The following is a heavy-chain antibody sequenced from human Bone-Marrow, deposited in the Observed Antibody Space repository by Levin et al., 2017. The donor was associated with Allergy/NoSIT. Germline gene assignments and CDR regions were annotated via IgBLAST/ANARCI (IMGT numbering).Heavy chain of an antibody. CDR1: GGSIPSYY. J-gene: IGHJ4*02. CDR2: ISNSGST. Sequence: SPTLSLTCSVSGGSIPSYYWSWIRQPPGKRLEWIGYISNSGSTKYNPSLKGRVTISIDTSKNQFSLKVTSVTAADTAVYYCARSVGSGSYFDYWGQGILVTVSS. V-gene: IGHV4-59*01. CDR3: ARSVGSGSYFDY. D-gene: IGHD3-10*01.